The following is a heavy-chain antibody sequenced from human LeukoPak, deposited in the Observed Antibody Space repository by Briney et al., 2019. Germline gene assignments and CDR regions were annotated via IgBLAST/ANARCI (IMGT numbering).Heavy chain of an antibody. V-gene: IGHV3-23*01. D-gene: IGHD2-2*01. CDR1: EFTFSSYA. CDR3: AKKVDCSSTSCYGPWFDP. J-gene: IGHJ5*02. CDR2: ISGSGGST. Sequence: SGGSLRLSCAASEFTFSSYAMSWVRQAPGKGLEWVSAISGSGGSTYYADSVKGRFTISRDNSKNTLYLQMNSLRAEDTAVYYCAKKVDCSSTSCYGPWFDPWGQGTLVTVSS.